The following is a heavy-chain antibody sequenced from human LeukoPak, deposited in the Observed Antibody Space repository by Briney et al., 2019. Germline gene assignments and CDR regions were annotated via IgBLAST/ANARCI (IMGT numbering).Heavy chain of an antibody. CDR3: ARHRAYSSSSPFDY. Sequence: SETLSLTCSVSGGSISSLYWSWIRQPPGKGLEWIGYIYYTGSIIYNPSLKSRVTMFVDMSKNQFSLRLSSVTAADTAVYYCARHRAYSSSSPFDYWGQGTLVTVSS. D-gene: IGHD6-6*01. J-gene: IGHJ4*02. CDR1: GGSISSLY. V-gene: IGHV4-59*08. CDR2: IYYTGSI.